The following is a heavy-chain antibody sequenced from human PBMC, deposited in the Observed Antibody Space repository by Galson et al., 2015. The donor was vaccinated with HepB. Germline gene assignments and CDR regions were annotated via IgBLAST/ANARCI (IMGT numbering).Heavy chain of an antibody. D-gene: IGHD2/OR15-2a*01. V-gene: IGHV1-69*13. CDR2: IIPIFGTA. Sequence: SVKVSCKASGGTFSSYAISWVRQAPGQGLEWMGGIIPIFGTANYAQKFQGRVTITADESTSTAYMELSSLRSEDTAVYYCASVSRDYFSGSPYYYYGMDVWGQGTTVTVSS. J-gene: IGHJ6*02. CDR1: GGTFSSYA. CDR3: ASVSRDYFSGSPYYYYGMDV.